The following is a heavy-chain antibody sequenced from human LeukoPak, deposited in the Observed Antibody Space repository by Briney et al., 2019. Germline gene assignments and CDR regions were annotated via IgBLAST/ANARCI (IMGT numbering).Heavy chain of an antibody. V-gene: IGHV3-23*01. Sequence: GGSLRLSCAASGFTFNNYAMSWVRQAPGKGLELVSAISGSGDNTYYADSVKGRFTISRDNSKNTVYMQMNSLRAEDTAVYYCAKGGYCSSTSCYRVGYYYGMDVWGQGTTVTVSS. CDR3: AKGGYCSSTSCYRVGYYYGMDV. D-gene: IGHD2-2*02. J-gene: IGHJ6*02. CDR1: GFTFNNYA. CDR2: ISGSGDNT.